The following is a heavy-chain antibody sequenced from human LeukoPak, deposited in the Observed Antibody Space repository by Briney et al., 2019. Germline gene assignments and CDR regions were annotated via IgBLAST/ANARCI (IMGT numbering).Heavy chain of an antibody. CDR1: GFTFSSYA. CDR2: ISGNGGST. V-gene: IGHV3-64*01. CDR3: ARVGPYDSSGYYYPLFDY. D-gene: IGHD3-22*01. Sequence: PGGSLRLSCAASGFTFSSYAMHWVRQAPGKGLEYVSAISGNGGSTYYANSVKGRFTISRDNSKNTLYLQMGSLRAEDMAVYYCARVGPYDSSGYYYPLFDYWGQGTLVTVSS. J-gene: IGHJ4*02.